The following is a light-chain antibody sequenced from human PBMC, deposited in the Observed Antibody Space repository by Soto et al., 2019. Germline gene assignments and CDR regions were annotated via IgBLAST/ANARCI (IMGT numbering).Light chain of an antibody. CDR3: CSYDGSQAAVV. CDR1: SSDIGAGHG. V-gene: IGLV1-40*01. J-gene: IGLJ3*02. Sequence: QSVLTQSPSVSGAPGQRVTISCTGGSSDIGAGHGVHWYQQLPGTAPKLLIYDDTNRPSGVPDRFSGSKAGTSASLAIAGLQDDDEGDDYCCSYDGSQAAVVFGGGTKLTVL. CDR2: DDT.